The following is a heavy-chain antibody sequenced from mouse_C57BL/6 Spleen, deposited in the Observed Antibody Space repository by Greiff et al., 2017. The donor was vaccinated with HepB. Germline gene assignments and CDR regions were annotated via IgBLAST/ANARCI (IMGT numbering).Heavy chain of an antibody. CDR1: GYTFTDYY. Sequence: VKLQESGAELVRPGASVKLSCKASGYTFTDYYINWVKQRPGQGLEWIARIYPGSGNTYYNEKFKGKATLTAEKSSSTAYMQLSSLTSEDSAVYFCASANYYGSRYFDVWGTGTTVTVSS. CDR3: ASANYYGSRYFDV. J-gene: IGHJ1*03. D-gene: IGHD1-1*01. CDR2: IYPGSGNT. V-gene: IGHV1-76*01.